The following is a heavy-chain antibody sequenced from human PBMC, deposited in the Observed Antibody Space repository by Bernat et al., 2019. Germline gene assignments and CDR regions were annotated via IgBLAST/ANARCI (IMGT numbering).Heavy chain of an antibody. CDR1: GFTFSSYA. D-gene: IGHD5-24*01. CDR3: ARGGYRYGSRWLQSPQSYYYYGMDV. J-gene: IGHJ6*02. Sequence: QVQLVESGGGVVQPGRSLRLSCAASGFTFSSYAMHWVRQAPGKGLEWVAVISFDGSNKYYADSVKGRFTISRDSSKNTLYLQMNSRRAEDTAVYYCARGGYRYGSRWLQSPQSYYYYGMDVWGQGTTVTVSS. V-gene: IGHV3-30-3*01. CDR2: ISFDGSNK.